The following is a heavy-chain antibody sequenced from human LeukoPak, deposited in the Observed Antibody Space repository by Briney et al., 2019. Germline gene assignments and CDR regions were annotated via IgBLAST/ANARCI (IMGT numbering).Heavy chain of an antibody. CDR3: VRDGVGGTKFFGYFDY. Sequence: GGSLRLSCAASGFTFSSYGMHWVRQAPGKGLEWVAVIWYDGSNKYYADSVKGRFTISRDNSKNTLFLQMNSLRAEDTAVYYCVRDGVGGTKFFGYFDYWGQGAPVTVSS. V-gene: IGHV3-33*01. CDR1: GFTFSSYG. J-gene: IGHJ4*02. D-gene: IGHD1-26*01. CDR2: IWYDGSNK.